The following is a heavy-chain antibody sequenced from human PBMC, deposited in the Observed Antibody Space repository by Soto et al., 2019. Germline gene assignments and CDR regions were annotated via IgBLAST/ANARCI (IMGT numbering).Heavy chain of an antibody. V-gene: IGHV1-69*13. CDR1: GGTFSSYA. CDR2: IIPIFGTA. J-gene: IGHJ3*02. CDR3: TRGPYDSSGSPAVAFDI. Sequence: SVKVSCKASGGTFSSYAISWVRQAPGQGLEWMGGIIPIFGTANYAQKFQGRVTITADESTSTAYMELSSLRSEDTAVYYCTRGPYDSSGSPAVAFDIWGQGTMVTVSS. D-gene: IGHD3-22*01.